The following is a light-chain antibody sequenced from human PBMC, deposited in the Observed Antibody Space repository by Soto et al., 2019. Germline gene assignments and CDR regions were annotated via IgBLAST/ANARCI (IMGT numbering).Light chain of an antibody. J-gene: IGKJ1*01. V-gene: IGKV3-15*01. CDR3: QQFNNWART. CDR2: GAS. CDR1: QSVSSN. Sequence: EIVMTQSPATLSVSPGDRATLSCRASQSVSSNLAWYQQKPGRAPRLLIFGASTRATGVPARFSGRGSGTEFTLPTNSLQSEGFAVYYCQQFNNWARTFGHGTEVEIK.